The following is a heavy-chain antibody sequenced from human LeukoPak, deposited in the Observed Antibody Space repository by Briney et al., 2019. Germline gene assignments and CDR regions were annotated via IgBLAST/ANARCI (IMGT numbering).Heavy chain of an antibody. J-gene: IGHJ5*02. Sequence: GGSLRLSCAASGFTFSSYAMHWVRQAPGKGLEWVAVISYDGSNKYYADSVKGRFTISRDNSKNTLYLQMNSLRAEDTAVYYCAKGYGPNWFDPWGQGTLVTVSS. CDR2: ISYDGSNK. CDR3: AKGYGPNWFDP. D-gene: IGHD1-1*01. CDR1: GFTFSSYA. V-gene: IGHV3-30-3*01.